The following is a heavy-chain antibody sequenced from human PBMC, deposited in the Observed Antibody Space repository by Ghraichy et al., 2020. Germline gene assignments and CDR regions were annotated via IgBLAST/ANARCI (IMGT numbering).Heavy chain of an antibody. Sequence: GESLNISCAASGFTFSSYGMHWVRQAPGKGLEWVAVISYDGSNKYYADSVKGRFTISRDNSKNTLYLQMNSLRAEDTAVYYCAKGEYYYDSSGYYQFAYWGPGALVTVSS. D-gene: IGHD3-22*01. CDR3: AKGEYYYDSSGYYQFAY. J-gene: IGHJ4*02. CDR1: GFTFSSYG. V-gene: IGHV3-30*18. CDR2: ISYDGSNK.